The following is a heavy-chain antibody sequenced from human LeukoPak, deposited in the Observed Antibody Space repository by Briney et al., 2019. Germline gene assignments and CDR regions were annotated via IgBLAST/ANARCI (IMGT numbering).Heavy chain of an antibody. V-gene: IGHV3-7*03. D-gene: IGHD6-6*01. Sequence: GGSLRLSCAASGFTFSSYWMSWVRQAPGKGLEWVANIKQDGSEKYYVDSVKGRFTISRDNAKNSLYLQMNSLRAEDTAVYYCAKCGPGGSSIAARPLDYWGQGTLVTVSS. CDR2: IKQDGSEK. CDR3: AKCGPGGSSIAARPLDY. CDR1: GFTFSSYW. J-gene: IGHJ4*02.